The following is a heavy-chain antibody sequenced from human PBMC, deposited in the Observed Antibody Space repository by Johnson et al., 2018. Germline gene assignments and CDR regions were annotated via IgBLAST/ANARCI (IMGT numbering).Heavy chain of an antibody. Sequence: VQLVQSGGGLVQXGGSLRLSCAASGFTVSSNYMSWVRQAPGKGLEWVSVIYSGGSTYYADSVKGRFTISRDNSKNTLYLQMNSLRAEDTAVYYCASLVVVAANDAFDIWGQGTMVTVSS. CDR1: GFTVSSNY. J-gene: IGHJ3*02. CDR3: ASLVVVAANDAFDI. V-gene: IGHV3-66*02. CDR2: IYSGGST. D-gene: IGHD2-15*01.